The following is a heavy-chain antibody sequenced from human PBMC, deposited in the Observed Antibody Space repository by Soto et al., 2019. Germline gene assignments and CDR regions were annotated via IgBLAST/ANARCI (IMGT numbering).Heavy chain of an antibody. Sequence: QVHLVESGGGVVQPGRSLRLSCAASGFTFSTYGMHWVRQAPGKGLEWVALTWYDGNNKYYADSVKGRLSISRDNYKNTLYLQMTSLRVEDTAVYYCARDGIGFDYWGQGTLVTVSS. D-gene: IGHD1-26*01. CDR3: ARDGIGFDY. CDR2: TWYDGNNK. CDR1: GFTFSTYG. V-gene: IGHV3-33*01. J-gene: IGHJ4*02.